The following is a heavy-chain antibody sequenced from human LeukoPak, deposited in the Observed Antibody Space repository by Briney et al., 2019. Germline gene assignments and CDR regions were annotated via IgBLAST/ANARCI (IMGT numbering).Heavy chain of an antibody. CDR1: GFTFSNYG. D-gene: IGHD3-10*01. V-gene: IGHV3-33*01. Sequence: SLRLSCAASGFTFSNYGVHWVGQAPGKGLEWVAVIYFDGSNKYYVDSVKGRFTISRNNSKNTVYLQMNSLRAEDTAMYYCATLDYYGSGTYYNAGYWGQGTLVTVSS. CDR3: ATLDYYGSGTYYNAGY. CDR2: IYFDGSNK. J-gene: IGHJ4*02.